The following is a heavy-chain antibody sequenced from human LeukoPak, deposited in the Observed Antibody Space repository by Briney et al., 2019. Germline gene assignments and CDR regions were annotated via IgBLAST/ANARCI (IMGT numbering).Heavy chain of an antibody. V-gene: IGHV3-23*01. CDR3: VRVDQRLESPEFDC. CDR1: GFSFKDYA. CDR2: FGGNSATR. J-gene: IGHJ4*02. D-gene: IGHD6-25*01. Sequence: GGSLRLSCAASGFSFKDYAMSWVRQAPEKGLEWVSGFGGNSATRNYAGSVKGRFTISRDNSKNTVFLQMNSLTAEDTAVYYCVRVDQRLESPEFDCWGQGTLVTVSS.